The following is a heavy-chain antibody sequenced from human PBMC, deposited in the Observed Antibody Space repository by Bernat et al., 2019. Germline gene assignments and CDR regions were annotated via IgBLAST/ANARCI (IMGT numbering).Heavy chain of an antibody. CDR1: GFTFSSYW. CDR2: INSDGSST. D-gene: IGHD5-12*01. J-gene: IGHJ3*02. V-gene: IGHV3-74*02. CDR3: ASLYSAGSPGRNTAFDI. Sequence: EVQLVESGGGLVQPGGSLRLSCAASGFTFSSYWMHWVRQAPGKGLVWVSRINSDGSSTSYADSVKGRFTISRDNAKNTLYLQMNSLRAEDTAVYYCASLYSAGSPGRNTAFDIWGQGTMVTVSS.